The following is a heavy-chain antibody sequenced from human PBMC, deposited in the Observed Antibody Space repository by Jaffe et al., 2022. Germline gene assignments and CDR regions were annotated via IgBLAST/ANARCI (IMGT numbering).Heavy chain of an antibody. CDR1: GYTFTSYY. CDR3: ARDLRVYCSSTSCWYYMDV. CDR2: INPSGGST. Sequence: QVQLVQSGAEVKKPGASVKVSCKASGYTFTSYYMHWVRQAPGQGLEWMGIINPSGGSTSYAQKFQGRVTMTRDTSTSTVYMELSSLRSEDTAVYYCARDLRVYCSSTSCWYYMDVWGKGTTVTVSS. J-gene: IGHJ6*03. D-gene: IGHD2-2*01. V-gene: IGHV1-46*01.